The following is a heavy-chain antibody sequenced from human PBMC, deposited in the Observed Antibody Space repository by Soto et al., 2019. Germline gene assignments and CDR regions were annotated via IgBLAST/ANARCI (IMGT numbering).Heavy chain of an antibody. CDR2: IWYDGSNK. D-gene: IGHD4-17*01. CDR3: ARDLPGDYVTGVFDY. Sequence: PGGSLRLSCAASGFTFSSYWMSWVRQAPGKGLEWVAVIWYDGSNKYYADSVKGRFTISRDISKNTLYLQMNSLRAEDTALYSCARDLPGDYVTGVFDYWVQGTLFTVSS. CDR1: GFTFSSYW. J-gene: IGHJ4*02. V-gene: IGHV3-33*08.